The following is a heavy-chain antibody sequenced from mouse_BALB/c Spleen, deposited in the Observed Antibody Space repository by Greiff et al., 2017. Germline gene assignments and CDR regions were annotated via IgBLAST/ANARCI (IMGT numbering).Heavy chain of an antibody. D-gene: IGHD2-1*01. CDR1: GFTFSSFG. Sequence: EVQRVESGGGLVQPGGSRKLSCAASGFTFSSFGMHWVRQAPEKGLEWVAYISSGSSTIYYADTVKGRFTISRDNPKNTLFLQMTSLRSEDTAMYYCARRTYGNYDYAMDYWGQGTSVTVSS. V-gene: IGHV5-17*02. CDR2: ISSGSSTI. CDR3: ARRTYGNYDYAMDY. J-gene: IGHJ4*01.